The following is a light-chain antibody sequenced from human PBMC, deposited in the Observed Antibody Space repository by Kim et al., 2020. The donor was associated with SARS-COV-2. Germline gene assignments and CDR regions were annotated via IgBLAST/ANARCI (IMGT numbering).Light chain of an antibody. CDR1: HRVSSSF. V-gene: IGKV3-20*01. Sequence: SPGGRAALSCRPSHRVSSSFLAWYQQIPGQAPRLLIYGGSSRAAGIPDKFSGSGSGTDFTLTITRLEPEDFALYYCQQYGTSPWTFGRGTKVDIK. CDR2: GGS. CDR3: QQYGTSPWT. J-gene: IGKJ1*01.